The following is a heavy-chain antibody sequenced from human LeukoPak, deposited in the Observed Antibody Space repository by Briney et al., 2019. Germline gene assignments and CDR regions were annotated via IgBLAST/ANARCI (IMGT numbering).Heavy chain of an antibody. V-gene: IGHV3-30*04. J-gene: IGHJ4*02. CDR1: GFTLSSYA. CDR2: ISYAGSEK. CDR3: ARGYGYYASGSYPDY. Sequence: GGSLRLSFAASGFTLSSYAMHWVRQAPGKGLEWVSVISYAGSEKYYADSVKGRCIISRDNSKSTLFLQMNSLRDEDTAVYYCARGYGYYASGSYPDYWGQGTLVTVSS. D-gene: IGHD3-10*01.